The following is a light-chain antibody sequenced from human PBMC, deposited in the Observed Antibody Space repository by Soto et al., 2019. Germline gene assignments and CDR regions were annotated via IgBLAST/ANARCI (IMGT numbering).Light chain of an antibody. CDR3: QQRSNWPSLP. V-gene: IGKV3-15*01. Sequence: EIVMTQSPATLSVSPGERATLSCRASQSVSSKLAWFQQKPGHAPSILIYGVSTRATGVPVRFSGSGSGTEFTLNVNSLQSEDCAVYYCQQRSNWPSLPFGGGTKVEIK. CDR1: QSVSSK. CDR2: GVS. J-gene: IGKJ4*01.